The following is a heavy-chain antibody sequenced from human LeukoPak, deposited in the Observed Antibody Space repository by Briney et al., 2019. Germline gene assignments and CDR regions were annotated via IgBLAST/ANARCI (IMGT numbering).Heavy chain of an antibody. D-gene: IGHD6-13*01. V-gene: IGHV4-59*12. Sequence: SETLSLTCTVSGDSISSYYWSWIRQPPGKGLEWIGYIYYSGSTNYNPSLKSRVTISVDTSKNQFSLKLSYVTAADTAVYYCAREGTHTSTWYHWFDPWGQGTLVTVSA. CDR1: GDSISSYY. CDR2: IYYSGST. CDR3: AREGTHTSTWYHWFDP. J-gene: IGHJ5*02.